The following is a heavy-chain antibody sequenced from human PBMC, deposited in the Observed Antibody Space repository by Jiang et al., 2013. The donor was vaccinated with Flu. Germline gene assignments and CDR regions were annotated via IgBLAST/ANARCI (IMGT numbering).Heavy chain of an antibody. CDR3: ASLRLGTYWYFDL. D-gene: IGHD7-27*01. Sequence: PGLVKPSETLSLTCTVSGGSISSYYWSWIRQPPGKGLEWIGYIYYSGSTNYNPSLKSRVTISVDTSKNQFSLKLSSVTAADTAVYYCASLRLGTYWYFDLWGRGTLVTVSS. J-gene: IGHJ2*01. V-gene: IGHV4-59*01. CDR2: IYYSGST. CDR1: GGSISSYY.